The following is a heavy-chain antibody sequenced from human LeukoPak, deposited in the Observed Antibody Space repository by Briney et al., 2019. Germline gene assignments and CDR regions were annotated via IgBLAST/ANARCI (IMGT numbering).Heavy chain of an antibody. CDR2: IYTTGHT. V-gene: IGHV4-4*07. Sequence: PSETLSLTCTVSGGSISSYYWSWIRQPAARGLEWIGRIYTTGHTNYNASLKSRVIMSVDTSNNQFSLKLSSVTAADTAVYYCARDLPSYYYDSGNMFDPWGQGILVTVSS. CDR3: ARDLPSYYYDSGNMFDP. CDR1: GGSISSYY. D-gene: IGHD3-10*01. J-gene: IGHJ5*02.